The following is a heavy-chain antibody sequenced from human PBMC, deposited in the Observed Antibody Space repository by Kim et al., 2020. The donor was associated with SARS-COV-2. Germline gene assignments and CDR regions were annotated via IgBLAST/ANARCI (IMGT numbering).Heavy chain of an antibody. V-gene: IGHV1-69*13. D-gene: IGHD3-22*01. CDR1: GGTFSSYA. CDR2: IIPIFGTA. J-gene: IGHJ2*01. Sequence: SVKVSCKASGGTFSSYAISWVRQAPGQGLEWMGGIIPIFGTANYAQKFQGRVTITADESTSTAYMELSSLRSEDTAVYYCVTVGDYDSSGYYAGWYFDLWGRGTLVTVSS. CDR3: VTVGDYDSSGYYAGWYFDL.